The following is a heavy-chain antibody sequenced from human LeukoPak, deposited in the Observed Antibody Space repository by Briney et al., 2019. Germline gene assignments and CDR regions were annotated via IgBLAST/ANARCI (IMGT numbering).Heavy chain of an antibody. Sequence: QSGGSLRLSRAASGFTFSSYAMSWVRQAPGKGLEWVSAISGSGGSTYYADSVKGRFTISRDNSKNTLYLQMNSLRAEDTAVYYCAKPGQWRYNWFDPWGQGTLVTVSS. CDR3: AKPGQWRYNWFDP. CDR1: GFTFSSYA. V-gene: IGHV3-23*01. J-gene: IGHJ5*02. CDR2: ISGSGGST. D-gene: IGHD6-19*01.